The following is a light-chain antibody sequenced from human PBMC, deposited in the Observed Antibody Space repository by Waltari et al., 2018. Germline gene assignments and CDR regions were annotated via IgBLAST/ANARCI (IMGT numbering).Light chain of an antibody. Sequence: QPALTQPPSVSGTPGQTVTISCSGSSSNIGSNTVNWYQVLPGSAPRLVIHNNNLRPSDVPARFSGSKSGTSASLAISGLQSEDEADYYCGGWDDTLTGPYVFGSGTKVIVL. CDR1: SSNIGSNT. V-gene: IGLV1-44*01. CDR3: GGWDDTLTGPYV. J-gene: IGLJ1*01. CDR2: NNN.